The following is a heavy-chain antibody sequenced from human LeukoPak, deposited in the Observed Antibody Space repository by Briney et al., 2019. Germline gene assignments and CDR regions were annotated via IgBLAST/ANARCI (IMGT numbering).Heavy chain of an antibody. D-gene: IGHD5-18*01. CDR3: ARGQKKGDPRGYSYGYDY. J-gene: IGHJ4*02. Sequence: ASVKVSCKASGYTFTSYDINWVRQATGQGLEWMGWMNPNSGNTGYAQKFQGRVTMTRNTSISTAYMELSSLRSEDTAVYYCARGQKKGDPRGYSYGYDYWGQGTLVTVSS. CDR2: MNPNSGNT. CDR1: GYTFTSYD. V-gene: IGHV1-8*01.